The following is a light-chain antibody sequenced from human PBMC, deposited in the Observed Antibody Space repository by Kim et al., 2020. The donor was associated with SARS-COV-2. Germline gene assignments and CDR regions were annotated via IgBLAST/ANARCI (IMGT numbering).Light chain of an antibody. Sequence: SPGESATLSCRASQSVSSNLAWYQQKPGQAPRLLIYGASTRATGITARFSGSGSGTEFTLTISSLQSEDFAVYHCQQYNNWPPLTFGGGTKVEIK. J-gene: IGKJ4*01. CDR2: GAS. CDR1: QSVSSN. CDR3: QQYNNWPPLT. V-gene: IGKV3-15*01.